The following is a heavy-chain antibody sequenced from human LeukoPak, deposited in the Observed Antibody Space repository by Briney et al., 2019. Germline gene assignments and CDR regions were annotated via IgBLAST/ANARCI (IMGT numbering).Heavy chain of an antibody. CDR2: ISSSSSYI. CDR1: GFTFSSYS. V-gene: IGHV3-21*01. CDR3: AREGLIAAAGKHFDY. Sequence: PGGSLRLSCAASGFTFSSYSMNWVRQAPGKGLEWVSSISSSSSYIYYADSVKGRFTISRDNAKNSLYLQMNSLRAEDTAVYHCAREGLIAAAGKHFDYWGQGTLVTVSS. D-gene: IGHD6-13*01. J-gene: IGHJ4*02.